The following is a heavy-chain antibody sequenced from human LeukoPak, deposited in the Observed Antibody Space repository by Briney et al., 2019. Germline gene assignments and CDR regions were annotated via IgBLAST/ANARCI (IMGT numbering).Heavy chain of an antibody. CDR2: IYRSGST. D-gene: IGHD3-10*01. CDR3: AIETENYGLTFDI. Sequence: GGSLRLSCAASGFTVSSNYMSWIRQAPGKGLEWVSVIYRSGSTHYADSVKDRFIISRDNSKNTLYLQMNSLRAEDTAVYYCAIETENYGLTFDIWGQGTMVTVSS. CDR1: GFTVSSNY. V-gene: IGHV3-66*01. J-gene: IGHJ3*02.